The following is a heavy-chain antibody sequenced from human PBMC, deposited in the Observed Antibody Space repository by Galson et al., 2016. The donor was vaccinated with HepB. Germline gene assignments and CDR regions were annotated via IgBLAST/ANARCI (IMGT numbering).Heavy chain of an antibody. Sequence: SLRLSCAASGFTFSTYAMNWVRQVPGKGLEWVSLISGNGGTTYYADSVKGRFTISRDNAANSLYLQMNSMRAEDTAVYYCARDNWGIDYLGQGTLVTVSS. J-gene: IGHJ4*02. D-gene: IGHD7-27*01. CDR2: ISGNGGTT. CDR3: ARDNWGIDY. CDR1: GFTFSTYA. V-gene: IGHV3-23*01.